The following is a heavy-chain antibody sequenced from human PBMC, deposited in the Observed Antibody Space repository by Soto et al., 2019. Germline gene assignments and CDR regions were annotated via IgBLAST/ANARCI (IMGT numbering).Heavy chain of an antibody. CDR2: IKQDGSEE. CDR1: GFTFSSYW. J-gene: IGHJ6*02. Sequence: EVQLVESGGGLVQPGGSLRLSCVDSGFTFSSYWMSWISQAPVKGLEWVGNIKQDGSEENYVDSVKGRFTISRDNAKNSMYLQMNSLRVEDTAVYYCARIAASGRGWDVWGQGTTVVVSS. D-gene: IGHD6-13*01. CDR3: ARIAASGRGWDV. V-gene: IGHV3-7*01.